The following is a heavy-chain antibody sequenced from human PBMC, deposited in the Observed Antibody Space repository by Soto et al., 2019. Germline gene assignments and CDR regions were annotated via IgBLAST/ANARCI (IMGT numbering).Heavy chain of an antibody. Sequence: QVQLVESGGGVVQPGRSLRLSCAASGFTFSSYGMHWVRQAPGKGLEWVAVIWYDGSNKYYADSVEGRFTISRDNSKNTLYLQMNSLRAEDTAVYYCARDSTGTTVGGLGYWGQGTLVTVSS. V-gene: IGHV3-33*01. CDR3: ARDSTGTTVGGLGY. J-gene: IGHJ4*02. CDR2: IWYDGSNK. D-gene: IGHD1-1*01. CDR1: GFTFSSYG.